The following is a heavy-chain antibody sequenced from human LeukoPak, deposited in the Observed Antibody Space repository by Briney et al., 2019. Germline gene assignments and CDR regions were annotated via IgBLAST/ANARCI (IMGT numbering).Heavy chain of an antibody. CDR3: ARVLLQWFAAFDI. D-gene: IGHD3-3*01. V-gene: IGHV4-38-2*02. J-gene: IGHJ3*02. Sequence: SETLSLSCSVSGYSIRTGYFWGWIRQPPGKGLQWIGSTYDSGNTYYNPSLKSRVTISVDTSKNKFSLRLSSVTAADSAVYYCARVLLQWFAAFDIWGQGTMVTVSS. CDR2: TYDSGNT. CDR1: GYSIRTGYF.